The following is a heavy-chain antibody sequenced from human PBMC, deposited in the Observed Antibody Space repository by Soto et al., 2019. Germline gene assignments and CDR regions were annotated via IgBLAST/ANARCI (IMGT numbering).Heavy chain of an antibody. J-gene: IGHJ5*02. CDR1: GASVSDYY. D-gene: IGHD2-21*01. CDR2: IYNNGYS. V-gene: IGHV4-59*08. CDR3: ARNLFPSGFSQEWYHWFDP. Sequence: SETLSLTCIVSGASVSDYYWSWIRQSPGKGLDWIGYIYNNGYSNYNPSLRSRATMSLDTSKNQVSLKVTSVTAADTAVYYCARNLFPSGFSQEWYHWFDPWGQXTLVTVSS.